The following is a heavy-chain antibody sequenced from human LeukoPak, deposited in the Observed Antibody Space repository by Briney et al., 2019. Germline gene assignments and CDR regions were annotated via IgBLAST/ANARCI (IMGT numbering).Heavy chain of an antibody. D-gene: IGHD1-1*01. CDR1: GGSISSYY. J-gene: IGHJ3*01. V-gene: IGHV4-59*08. Sequence: PSETLSLTCTVSGGSISSYYWSWIRQPPGEGLEWIGYIYYNGRTTYNPSLSSRVTISVDMSKNQFSLKLSSVSAADTAIYYCARHGGTVAVNDAFDVWGRGTVVTVSS. CDR3: ARHGGTVAVNDAFDV. CDR2: IYYNGRT.